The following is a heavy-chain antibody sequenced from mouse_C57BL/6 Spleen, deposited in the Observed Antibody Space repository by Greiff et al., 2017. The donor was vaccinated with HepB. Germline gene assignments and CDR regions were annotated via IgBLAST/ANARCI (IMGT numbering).Heavy chain of an antibody. J-gene: IGHJ1*03. D-gene: IGHD1-1*01. CDR1: GYAFSSYW. CDR2: IYPGDGDT. Sequence: VMLVESGAELVKPGASVKISCKASGYAFSSYWMNWVTQRPGKGLEWIGQIYPGDGDTNYNGKFKGKATLTADKSSSTAYMQLSSLTSEDSAVYFWARSHGSPWYCDVWGTGTTVTVSS. V-gene: IGHV1-80*01. CDR3: ARSHGSPWYCDV.